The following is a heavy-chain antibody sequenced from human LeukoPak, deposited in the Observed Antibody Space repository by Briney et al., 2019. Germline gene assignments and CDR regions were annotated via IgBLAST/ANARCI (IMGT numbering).Heavy chain of an antibody. CDR1: AFTFNDYW. CDR2: IKQDGSEK. V-gene: IGHV3-7*03. J-gene: IGHJ4*02. CDR3: AIWAEGSRVYLDY. D-gene: IGHD3-16*01. Sequence: GGSLRLSCAASAFTFNDYWMTWVRQAPGKGLEWVANIKQDGSEKYYVDSAKGRFTISRDNAKNSMYLQMSSLRAEDTAVYFCAIWAEGSRVYLDYWGQGTLVTVSS.